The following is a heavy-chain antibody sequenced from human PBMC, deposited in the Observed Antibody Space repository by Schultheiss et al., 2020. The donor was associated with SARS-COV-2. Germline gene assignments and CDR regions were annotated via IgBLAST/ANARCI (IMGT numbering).Heavy chain of an antibody. CDR1: GYTFTSYD. Sequence: ASVKVSCKASGYTFTSYDINWVRQATGQGLEWMGWMSPNSGNTGYAQKFQGRVTLTRNTSISTAYMELSRLRSDDTAVYYCARDQEAYYYYGMDVWGQGTTVTVSS. J-gene: IGHJ6*02. V-gene: IGHV1-8*01. CDR2: MSPNSGNT. CDR3: ARDQEAYYYYGMDV.